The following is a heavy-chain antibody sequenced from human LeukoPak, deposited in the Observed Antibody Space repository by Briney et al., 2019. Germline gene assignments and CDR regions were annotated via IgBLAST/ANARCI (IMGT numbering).Heavy chain of an antibody. Sequence: PGGSLRLSCAASGFTVSSNYMSWVRQAPGKGLEWVSVIYSGGSTYYADSVKGRFTISRDNSKNTLYLQMNSLRAEDTAVYYCARGDSGFPFDYWGQGTLVTVSS. J-gene: IGHJ4*02. V-gene: IGHV3-53*01. CDR3: ARGDSGFPFDY. D-gene: IGHD3-22*01. CDR1: GFTVSSNY. CDR2: IYSGGST.